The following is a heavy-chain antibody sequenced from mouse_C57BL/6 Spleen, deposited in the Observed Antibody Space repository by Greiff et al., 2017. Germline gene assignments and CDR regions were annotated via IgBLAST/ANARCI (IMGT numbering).Heavy chain of an antibody. D-gene: IGHD1-1*01. V-gene: IGHV1-80*01. J-gene: IGHJ1*03. Sequence: QVQLQQSGAELVKPGASVKISCKASGYAFSSYWMNWVKQRPGQGLEWIGQIYPGDGDPNYNGKFKGKATLTADKSSSTAYMQLSSLTSEDSAVYVGARRRAITTVGYFDVWGTGTTVTVSS. CDR3: ARRRAITTVGYFDV. CDR2: IYPGDGDP. CDR1: GYAFSSYW.